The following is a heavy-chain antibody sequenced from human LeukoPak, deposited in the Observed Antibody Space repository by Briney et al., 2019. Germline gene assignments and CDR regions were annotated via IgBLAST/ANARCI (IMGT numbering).Heavy chain of an antibody. J-gene: IGHJ4*02. Sequence: ASVKVSCKASGYTFTGYYMHWVRQAPGQGLEWMGWINPNSGGTNYAQKFQGWVTMTRDTSISTAYMELSRLRSDDTAVYCCARSGDSSGYSDFDYWGQGTLVTVSS. CDR3: ARSGDSSGYSDFDY. V-gene: IGHV1-2*04. CDR1: GYTFTGYY. D-gene: IGHD3-22*01. CDR2: INPNSGGT.